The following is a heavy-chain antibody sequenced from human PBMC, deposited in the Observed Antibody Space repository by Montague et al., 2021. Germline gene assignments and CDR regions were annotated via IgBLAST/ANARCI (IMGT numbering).Heavy chain of an antibody. J-gene: IGHJ4*02. CDR2: ISGKSNNK. D-gene: IGHD2/OR15-2a*01. V-gene: IGHV3-23*01. Sequence: SLRLSCAASGFTFSSCAMSWVRQAPGKGLEWVASISGKSNNKYYIDSLKGRFTISRDNSKNTLFLQMNSLRAEDTAVYYCAKSLYASGGWGYYFDLWGQGTLVTVSS. CDR3: AKSLYASGGWGYYFDL. CDR1: GFTFSSCA.